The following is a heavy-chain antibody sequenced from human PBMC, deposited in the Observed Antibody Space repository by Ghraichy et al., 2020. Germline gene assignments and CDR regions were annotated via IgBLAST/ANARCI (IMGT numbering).Heavy chain of an antibody. CDR3: ACRTPAYFGVVSFDP. Sequence: SETLSLTCAVSGGSISSSNWWSWVRQPPGKGLEWIGEIYHSGSTNYNPSLKSRVTISVDKSKNQFSLKLSSVTAADTAVYYCACRTPAYFGVVSFDPWGQGTLVTVSS. CDR1: GGSISSSNW. J-gene: IGHJ5*02. D-gene: IGHD3-3*01. V-gene: IGHV4-4*02. CDR2: IYHSGST.